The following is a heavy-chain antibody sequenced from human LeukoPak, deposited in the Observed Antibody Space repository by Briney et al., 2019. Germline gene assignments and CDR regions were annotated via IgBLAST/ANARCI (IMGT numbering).Heavy chain of an antibody. V-gene: IGHV3-21*01. J-gene: IGHJ4*02. CDR1: GFTFSSYW. D-gene: IGHD3-16*02. CDR2: ISSSSSYI. CDR3: ASFASNLIGLDY. Sequence: PGGSLRLSCAASGFTFSSYWMSWVRQAPGKGLEWVSSISSSSSYIYYADSVKGRFTISRDNAKNSLYLQMNSLRAEDTAVYYCASFASNLIGLDYWGQGTLVTVSS.